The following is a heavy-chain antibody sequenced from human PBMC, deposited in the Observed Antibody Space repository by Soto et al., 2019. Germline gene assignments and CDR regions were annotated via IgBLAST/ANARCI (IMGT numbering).Heavy chain of an antibody. CDR3: TTDHPLTGYCSSTSCYGYNWFDP. CDR2: IKSKTDGGTT. CDR1: GFTFSNAW. V-gene: IGHV3-15*01. D-gene: IGHD2-2*01. Sequence: GGSLRLSCAASGFTFSNAWMSWVRQAPGKGLEWVGRIKSKTDGGTTDYAAPVKGRFTISRDDSKNTLYLQMNSLKTEDTAVYYCTTDHPLTGYCSSTSCYGYNWFDPWGQGTLVTVSS. J-gene: IGHJ5*02.